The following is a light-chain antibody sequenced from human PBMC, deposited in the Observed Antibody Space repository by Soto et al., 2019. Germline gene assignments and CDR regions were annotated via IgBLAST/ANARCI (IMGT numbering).Light chain of an antibody. J-gene: IGLJ1*01. CDR3: CSHAGNNNYV. CDR1: SRDVGGQNY. Sequence: QSVLTQPPSASGSPGQSVAISCTGTSRDVGGQNYVSWYQQHLGKAPKLIIYAVSNRPSGVPDRFSGSKSGNTASLTISGLRAEDEADYYCCSHAGNNNYVFGTGTKVTVL. CDR2: AVS. V-gene: IGLV2-8*01.